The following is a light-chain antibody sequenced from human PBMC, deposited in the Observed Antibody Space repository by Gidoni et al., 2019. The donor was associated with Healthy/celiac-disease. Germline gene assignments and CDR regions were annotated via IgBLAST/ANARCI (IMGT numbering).Light chain of an antibody. J-gene: IGKJ2*04. CDR1: QSISSW. Sequence: DIQMTQSPSTLSASVGDRVTITCRASQSISSWLAWYQQKPGKAPKVLIYKASSLESGVPSRFSGSGSGTEFTLTISSLQPDDFATYYCQQYNSYSCSFGQXTKLEIK. CDR2: KAS. CDR3: QQYNSYSCS. V-gene: IGKV1-5*03.